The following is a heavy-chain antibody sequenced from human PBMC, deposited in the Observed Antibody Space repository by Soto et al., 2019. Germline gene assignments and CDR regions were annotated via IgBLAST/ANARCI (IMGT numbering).Heavy chain of an antibody. J-gene: IGHJ4*02. CDR2: IWYDGSNK. D-gene: IGHD3-10*01. CDR3: ARDRLPHFRGVTTLDY. V-gene: IGHV3-33*01. CDR1: GFTFSSYG. Sequence: GGSLRLSCAASGFTFSSYGMHWVRQAPGKGLEWVAVIWYDGSNKYYADSVKGRFTISRDNSKNTLYLQMNSLRAEDTAVYYCARDRLPHFRGVTTLDYWGQGTLVTVSS.